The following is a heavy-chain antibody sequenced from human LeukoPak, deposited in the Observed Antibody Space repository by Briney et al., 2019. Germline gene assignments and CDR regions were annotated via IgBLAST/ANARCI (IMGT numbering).Heavy chain of an antibody. D-gene: IGHD2-15*01. CDR2: ISWNSGSI. J-gene: IGHJ3*02. Sequence: GGSLRLSCAASGFTFDDYAMHWVRQAPGKGLEWVSGISWNSGSIGYADSVKGRFTISRDNAKNSLYLQMNSLRAEDTAVYYCVKGASDGCYAPSHIWGQGTTVTVSS. CDR3: VKGASDGCYAPSHI. V-gene: IGHV3-9*01. CDR1: GFTFDDYA.